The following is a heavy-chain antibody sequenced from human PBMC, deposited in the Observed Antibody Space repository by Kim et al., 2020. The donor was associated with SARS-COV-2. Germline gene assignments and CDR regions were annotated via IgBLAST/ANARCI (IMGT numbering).Heavy chain of an antibody. Sequence: GGSLRLSCAASGFTFSSYSMNWVRQAPGKGLEWVSSISSSSSYIYYADSVKGRFTISRDNAKNSLYLQMNSLRAEDTAVYYCARPRRDDYGDATGLDAFDIWGQGTMVTVSS. J-gene: IGHJ3*02. CDR2: ISSSSSYI. D-gene: IGHD4-17*01. CDR3: ARPRRDDYGDATGLDAFDI. V-gene: IGHV3-21*01. CDR1: GFTFSSYS.